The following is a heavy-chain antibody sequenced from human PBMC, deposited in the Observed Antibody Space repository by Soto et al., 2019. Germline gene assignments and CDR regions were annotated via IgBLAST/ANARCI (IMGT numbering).Heavy chain of an antibody. CDR1: GDTFRGYT. D-gene: IGHD2-21*01. CDR2: ITPMSGTS. V-gene: IGHV1-69*01. J-gene: IGHJ4*02. Sequence: QVQLVQSGTEVRKPGSPVKVSCKASGDTFRGYTFSWVRQAPGQGLEWMGGITPMSGTSKYAQKFQGRLTITADESTSTAYMELSNLRSEDTAIYYCASRDCAIYGTIYYLDYWGQGTLVTVSS. CDR3: ASRDCAIYGTIYYLDY.